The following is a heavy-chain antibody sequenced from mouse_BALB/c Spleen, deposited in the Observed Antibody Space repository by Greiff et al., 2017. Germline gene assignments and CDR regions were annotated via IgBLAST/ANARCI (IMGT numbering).Heavy chain of an antibody. V-gene: IGHV5-17*02. CDR2: ISSGSSTI. CDR1: GFTFSSFG. D-gene: IGHD1-1*01. CDR3: ARDYGSSPYFDY. J-gene: IGHJ2*01. Sequence: DVKLVESGGGLVQPGGSRKLSCAASGFTFSSFGMHWVRQAPEKGLEWVAYISSGSSTIYYADTVKGRFTISRDNPKNTLFLQMTSLRSEDTAMYYCARDYGSSPYFDYWGQGTTLTVSS.